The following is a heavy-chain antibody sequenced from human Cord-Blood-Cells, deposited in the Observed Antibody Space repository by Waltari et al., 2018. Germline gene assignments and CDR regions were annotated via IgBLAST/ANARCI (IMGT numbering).Heavy chain of an antibody. CDR3: ARSSPEGQMYCSSTSCYFDY. J-gene: IGHJ4*02. CDR2: IKQDGSEK. V-gene: IGHV3-7*01. CDR1: GFPFSSYW. Sequence: EVQLVESGGGLVQPGGSLRLSCAASGFPFSSYWMSWVRQAPGTGLEWVANIKQDGSEKYYVDSVKGRFTISRDNAKNSLYLQMNSLRAEDTAVYYCARSSPEGQMYCSSTSCYFDYWGQGTLVTVSS. D-gene: IGHD2-2*01.